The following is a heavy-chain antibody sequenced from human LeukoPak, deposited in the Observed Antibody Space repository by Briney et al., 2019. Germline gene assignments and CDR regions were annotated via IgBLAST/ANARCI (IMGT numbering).Heavy chain of an antibody. CDR1: GLTLNTYW. Sequence: GGSLRLSCVVSGLTLNTYWMSWVRQAPGKGLEWVANIKQDGGERYYVDSVKGRFTISRDNTKKSLSLEMNSLRAEDTAIYYWARGATFLDFGGRGPRVTVPS. J-gene: IGHJ4*02. CDR3: ARGATFLDF. CDR2: IKQDGGER. D-gene: IGHD1-26*01. V-gene: IGHV3-7*03.